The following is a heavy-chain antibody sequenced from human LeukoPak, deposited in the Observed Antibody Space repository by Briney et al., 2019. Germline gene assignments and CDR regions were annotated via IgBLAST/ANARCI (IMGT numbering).Heavy chain of an antibody. CDR3: ARALGYSYGYGIY. V-gene: IGHV3-74*01. J-gene: IGHJ4*02. CDR2: INTDGSTI. CDR1: GFTFSDCW. Sequence: GGSLRLSCAASGFTFSDCWMHWVRQAPGKGLEWVSRINTDGSTINYADSVKGRFTVSRDNAKNTMYLQMNSLRAEDSAVYYCARALGYSYGYGIYWGQGTLVTVSS. D-gene: IGHD5-18*01.